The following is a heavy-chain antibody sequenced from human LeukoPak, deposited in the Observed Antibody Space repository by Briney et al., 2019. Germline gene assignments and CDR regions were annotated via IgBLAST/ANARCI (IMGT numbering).Heavy chain of an antibody. Sequence: GGSLRLSCAASGFTFSSYAMSWVRQAPGKGLEWVSAISGSGGSTYYADSVKGRFTISRDTSKNTLFLQMNSLRADDTAIYYCTKGGHGDYWGQGTMVTVSS. CDR2: ISGSGGST. J-gene: IGHJ4*02. V-gene: IGHV3-23*01. D-gene: IGHD2-21*02. CDR1: GFTFSSYA. CDR3: TKGGHGDY.